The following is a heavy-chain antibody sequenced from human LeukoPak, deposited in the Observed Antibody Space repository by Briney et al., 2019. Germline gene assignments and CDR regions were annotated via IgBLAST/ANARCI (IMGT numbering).Heavy chain of an antibody. CDR3: ARGGGYDFWSGYLGLGPPGGPGAFDY. D-gene: IGHD3-3*01. CDR1: GYTFTSYD. Sequence: ASVKVSRKASGYTFTSYDINWVRQATGQGLEWMGWMNPNSGNTGYAQKFQGRVTMTRNTSISTAYMELSSLRSEDTAVYYCARGGGYDFWSGYLGLGPPGGPGAFDYWGQGTLVTVSS. J-gene: IGHJ4*02. V-gene: IGHV1-8*01. CDR2: MNPNSGNT.